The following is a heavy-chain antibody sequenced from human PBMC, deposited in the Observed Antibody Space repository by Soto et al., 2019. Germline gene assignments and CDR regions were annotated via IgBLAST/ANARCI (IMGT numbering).Heavy chain of an antibody. CDR3: ARVGPSYYDFWSGLVDV. J-gene: IGHJ6*02. Sequence: SETLSLTCTVSGGSISSYYWSWIRQPPGKGLEWIGYIYYSGSTNYNSSLKSRVTISVDTSKNQFSLKLSSVTAADTAVYYCARVGPSYYDFWSGLVDVWGQGTTVTVSS. CDR2: IYYSGST. CDR1: GGSISSYY. D-gene: IGHD3-3*01. V-gene: IGHV4-59*01.